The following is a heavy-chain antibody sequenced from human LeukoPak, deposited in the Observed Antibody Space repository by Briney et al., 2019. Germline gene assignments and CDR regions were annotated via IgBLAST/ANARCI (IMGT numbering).Heavy chain of an antibody. CDR3: ARDSDGGNSWFDY. V-gene: IGHV3-11*01. CDR1: GFTFSDFY. J-gene: IGHJ4*02. D-gene: IGHD4-23*01. CDR2: ISSSGNII. Sequence: GGSLRLSCAASGFTFSDFYMTWIRQAPGKGLEWISYISSSGNIIDYADSVKGLFTISRDNAKNSLYLQMNSLRAEDTAVYYCARDSDGGNSWFDYWGQGTLVTVSS.